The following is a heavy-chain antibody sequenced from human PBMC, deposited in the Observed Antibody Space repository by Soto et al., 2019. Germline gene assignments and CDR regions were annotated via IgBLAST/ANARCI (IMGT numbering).Heavy chain of an antibody. J-gene: IGHJ4*02. D-gene: IGHD3-3*01. CDR1: GFMFYSSA. CDR3: AAVPVLRFLKWLPAYFDY. CDR2: LVVGSGNT. Sequence: VKVSFKDSGFMFYSSALPGVRQAPGQSPEWIGWLVVGSGNTHYAQHFQERVTLTRDMSTGTAYMELSSLRSEDTAVYYCAAVPVLRFLKWLPAYFDYWGQGTLVTVSS. V-gene: IGHV1-58*01.